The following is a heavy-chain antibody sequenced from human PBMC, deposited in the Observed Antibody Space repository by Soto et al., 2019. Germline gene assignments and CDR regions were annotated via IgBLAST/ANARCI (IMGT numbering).Heavy chain of an antibody. V-gene: IGHV4-34*01. D-gene: IGHD6-13*01. CDR3: ARGAGSSVNQQNYFDY. CDR2: INHSGST. Sequence: SETLSLTCAVYGGSFSGYYWSWIRQPPGKGLEWIGEINHSGSTNYNSSLKSRVTISVDTSKNQFSLKLSSVTAADTAVYYCARGAGSSVNQQNYFDYWGQGTLVTVSS. CDR1: GGSFSGYY. J-gene: IGHJ4*02.